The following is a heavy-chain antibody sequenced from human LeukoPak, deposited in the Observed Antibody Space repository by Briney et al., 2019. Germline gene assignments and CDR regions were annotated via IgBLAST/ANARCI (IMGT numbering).Heavy chain of an antibody. J-gene: IGHJ4*02. CDR2: IIPIFGTA. CDR3: ARGYSGYDCDY. V-gene: IGHV1-69*13. Sequence: SVRVSCKASGGTFSSYAISWVRQAPGQGVEWMGGIIPIFGTANYAQKSQGRVTITAHESTSTAYMELSSLRSEDTAVYYCARGYSGYDCDYWGQGTLVTVSS. D-gene: IGHD5-12*01. CDR1: GGTFSSYA.